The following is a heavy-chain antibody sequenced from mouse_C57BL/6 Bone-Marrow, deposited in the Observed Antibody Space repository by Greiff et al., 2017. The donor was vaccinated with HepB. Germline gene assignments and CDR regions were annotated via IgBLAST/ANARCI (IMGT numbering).Heavy chain of an antibody. D-gene: IGHD3-2*02. CDR2: IWTGGGT. Sequence: VQLQESGPGLVAPSQSLSITCTVSGFSLTSYAISWVRQPPGKGLEWLGVIWTGGGTNYNSALKSRLSISKDNSKSQVFLKMNSLQTDDTARYYCARSRQLRLHYAMDYWGQGTSVTVSS. CDR3: ARSRQLRLHYAMDY. CDR1: GFSLTSYA. V-gene: IGHV2-9-1*01. J-gene: IGHJ4*01.